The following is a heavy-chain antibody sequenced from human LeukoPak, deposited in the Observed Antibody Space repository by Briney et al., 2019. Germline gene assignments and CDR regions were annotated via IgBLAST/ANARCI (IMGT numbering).Heavy chain of an antibody. CDR3: AKSRQLVAGVIDY. V-gene: IGHV3-23*01. CDR2: ISGSGGST. D-gene: IGHD6-19*01. Sequence: GGSLRLSCVASGFTFSSYAMIWVRQAPGKGLEWVSAISGSGGSTYYADSVKGRFTISRDNSKNTLYLQMNSLRAEDTAVYYCAKSRQLVAGVIDYWGQGTLVTVSS. CDR1: GFTFSSYA. J-gene: IGHJ4*02.